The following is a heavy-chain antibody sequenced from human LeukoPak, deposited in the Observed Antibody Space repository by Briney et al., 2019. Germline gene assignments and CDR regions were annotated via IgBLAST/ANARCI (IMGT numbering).Heavy chain of an antibody. CDR1: GYTFTGYY. Sequence: GASVKVSCKASGYTFTGYYIHWVRQAPGQGLEWMGRINPNSGGTNYAQKFQGRVTMTRDTSISTAYMELSRLRSDDTAVYYCARSYYYGSGSRVDWFDPWGQGTLVTVSS. D-gene: IGHD3-10*01. CDR2: INPNSGGT. CDR3: ARSYYYGSGSRVDWFDP. V-gene: IGHV1-2*06. J-gene: IGHJ5*02.